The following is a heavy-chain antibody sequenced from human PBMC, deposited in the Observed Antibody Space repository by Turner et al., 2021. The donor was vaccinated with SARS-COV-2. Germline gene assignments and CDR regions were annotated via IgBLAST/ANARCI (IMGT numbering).Heavy chain of an antibody. J-gene: IGHJ3*02. CDR1: GFTFSSYG. CDR3: AREGGVGATTGFDI. Sequence: QVQLVESGGGVVQPGRYPRRSCAASGFTFSSYGRHWVRQDPGEGVEWVAVIWYDGNNKYYADSVKSRFTISRDNSKNTLYLQMNSLRAEDTAVYYCAREGGVGATTGFDIWGQGTMVTVSS. D-gene: IGHD1-26*01. V-gene: IGHV3-33*01. CDR2: IWYDGNNK.